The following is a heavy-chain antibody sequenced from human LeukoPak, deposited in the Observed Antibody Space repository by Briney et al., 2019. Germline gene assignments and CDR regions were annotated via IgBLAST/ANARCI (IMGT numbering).Heavy chain of an antibody. CDR1: AFTFSSYS. D-gene: IGHD3-16*01. CDR3: GRGGGSNTSKNWVDP. Sequence: GGSLRLTCAASAFTFSSYSMNWIRQAPGKGLEWVSSISSSSSYIYYADSVKGRFTISRDNAKNSLYLQMNSLRAENTAVYYRGRGGGSNTSKNWVDPLGQGTLVTVSS. V-gene: IGHV3-21*04. CDR2: ISSSSSYI. J-gene: IGHJ5*01.